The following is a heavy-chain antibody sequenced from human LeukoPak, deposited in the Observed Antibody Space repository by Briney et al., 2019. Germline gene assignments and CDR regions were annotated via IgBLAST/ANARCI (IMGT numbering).Heavy chain of an antibody. CDR3: ARDSSSSLSFFDY. CDR1: GGSISSGSYY. J-gene: IGHJ4*02. V-gene: IGHV4-61*02. CDR2: IYTSGST. D-gene: IGHD6-6*01. Sequence: PSETLSLTCTVSGGSISSGSYYWSWIRQPAGKGLEWIGRIYTSGSTNYNPSLKSRVTISVDTSKNQFSLKLSSVTAADTAVYYCARDSSSSLSFFDYWGQGTLVTVSS.